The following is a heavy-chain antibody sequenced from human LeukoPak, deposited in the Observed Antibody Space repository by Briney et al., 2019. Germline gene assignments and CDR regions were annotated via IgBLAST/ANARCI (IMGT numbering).Heavy chain of an antibody. CDR3: VRESEYYFDHSASFDY. Sequence: GRSLRPSCAASAFTFTAYLIHWVRQAPGEGLGWVAVMSFDGKAMIYADSVKGRFPISRDNSKNTLYLQMNSLRAEDTAVYYCVRESEYYFDHSASFDYWGQGTLVTVSS. V-gene: IGHV3-30*04. J-gene: IGHJ4*02. CDR2: MSFDGKAM. D-gene: IGHD3-22*01. CDR1: AFTFTAYL.